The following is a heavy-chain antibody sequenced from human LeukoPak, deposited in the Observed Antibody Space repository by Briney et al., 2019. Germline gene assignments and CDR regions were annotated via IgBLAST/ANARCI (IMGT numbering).Heavy chain of an antibody. V-gene: IGHV4-61*08. D-gene: IGHD2-2*01. CDR1: GGSISSGGYY. CDR3: TASRYCSSTSCRPLVYYYCYMDV. Sequence: SQPLSLTCTVSGGSISSGGYYWSWIRQHPGKGLEWFGYIYYSGSTNYNPSLKSRVTISVDTSKNQFSLKLSSVTAADTAVYYCTASRYCSSTSCRPLVYYYCYMDVWGKGTTVTVSS. CDR2: IYYSGST. J-gene: IGHJ6*03.